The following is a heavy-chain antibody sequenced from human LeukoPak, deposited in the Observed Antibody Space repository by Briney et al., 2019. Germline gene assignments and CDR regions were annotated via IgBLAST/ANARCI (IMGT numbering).Heavy chain of an antibody. J-gene: IGHJ5*02. D-gene: IGHD6-13*01. CDR2: MRSKANNYAT. CDR3: TSQAGYSSSWET. Sequence: PGGSLRPSCAASGLIFSGSAMHWVRQAPGKGLEWVGRMRSKANNYATGYATSVIGRFTISRDDSKNTRYLEMNSLKIEDTAVYFCTSQAGYSSSWETWGQGTLVTVSS. V-gene: IGHV3-73*01. CDR1: GLIFSGSA.